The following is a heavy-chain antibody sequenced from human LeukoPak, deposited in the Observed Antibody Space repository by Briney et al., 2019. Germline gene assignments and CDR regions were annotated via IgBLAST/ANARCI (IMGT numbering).Heavy chain of an antibody. CDR3: ARRVCGGGDCYLDY. J-gene: IGHJ4*02. CDR1: GGSISSGSYY. V-gene: IGHV4-61*02. Sequence: SETLSLTCTVSGGSISSGSYYWSWIRQPAGKGLEWIGRIYTSGSTNYNPSLKSRVTISVDTSKNQFSQKLSSVTAADTAVYYCARRVCGGGDCYLDYWGQGTLVTVSS. CDR2: IYTSGST. D-gene: IGHD2-21*02.